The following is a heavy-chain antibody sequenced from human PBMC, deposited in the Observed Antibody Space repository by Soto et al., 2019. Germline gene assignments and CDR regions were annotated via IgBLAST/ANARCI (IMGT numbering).Heavy chain of an antibody. CDR2: VYVTGAV. D-gene: IGHD2-21*01. Sequence: SETLSLTCGVSGASLNSGNYYWSCILQVPGKGLEWIGHVYVTGAVDYNPSLSDRITISQDTSERQFSLNLRLVTAADTAVYYCARLRIATNNYKWFDPWGQGTLVTVSS. CDR1: GASLNSGNYY. CDR3: ARLRIATNNYKWFDP. V-gene: IGHV4-31*11. J-gene: IGHJ5*02.